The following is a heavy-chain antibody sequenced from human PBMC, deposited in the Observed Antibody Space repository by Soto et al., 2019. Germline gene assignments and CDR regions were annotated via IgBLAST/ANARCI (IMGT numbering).Heavy chain of an antibody. J-gene: IGHJ6*03. D-gene: IGHD3-3*01. CDR3: ASLGFLLEWNYYMDV. V-gene: IGHV3-48*01. CDR1: GFTFSSYS. CDR2: ISSSSSTI. Sequence: GGSLRLSCAASGFTFSSYSMNWVRQAPGKGLEWVSYISSSSSTIYYADSVKGRFTISRDNAKNSLYLQMNSLRAEDMALYYCASLGFLLEWNYYMDVWGKGTTVTVSS.